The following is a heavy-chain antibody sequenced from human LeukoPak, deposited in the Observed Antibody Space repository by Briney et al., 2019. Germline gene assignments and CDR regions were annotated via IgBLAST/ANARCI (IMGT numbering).Heavy chain of an antibody. CDR3: ARDTSRRPHDYGDEYYYYYGMDV. J-gene: IGHJ6*02. CDR2: ISYDGSNK. V-gene: IGHV3-30*03. CDR1: GFTFSSYS. Sequence: PGGSLRLSCAASGFTFSSYSMNWVRQAPGKGLEWVAVISYDGSNKYYADSVKGRFTISRDNSKNTLYLQMNSLRAEDTAVYYCARDTSRRPHDYGDEYYYYYGMDVWGQGTTVTVSS. D-gene: IGHD4-17*01.